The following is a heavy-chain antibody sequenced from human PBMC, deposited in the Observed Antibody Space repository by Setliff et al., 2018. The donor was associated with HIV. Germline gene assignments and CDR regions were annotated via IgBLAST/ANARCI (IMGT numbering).Heavy chain of an antibody. V-gene: IGHV3-48*03. CDR1: GFTFSSYG. Sequence: PGGSLRLSCAASGFTFSSYGMNWVRQAPGKGLEWVSYISSRGPTTYYADSVKGRFTISRENAKNSLYLQMNSLRAEDTAVYYCARDPPWNYDSSGYPYYFDYWGQGTLVTVSS. D-gene: IGHD3-22*01. J-gene: IGHJ4*02. CDR2: ISSRGPTT. CDR3: ARDPPWNYDSSGYPYYFDY.